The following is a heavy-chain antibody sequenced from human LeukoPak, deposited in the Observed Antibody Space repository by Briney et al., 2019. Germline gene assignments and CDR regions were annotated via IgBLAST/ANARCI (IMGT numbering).Heavy chain of an antibody. V-gene: IGHV3-30*18. CDR1: GFSFSSYG. CDR2: ISYVGSNK. Sequence: HPGRSLRLSCAASGFSFSSYGIHWVRQAPGKGLEWVAVISYVGSNKYYADSVKGRFTISRDNSKNTLYLQMNSLRAEDTAVYYCAKDRSTYYYDSSGYYPDAFDIWGQGTMVTVSS. D-gene: IGHD3-22*01. CDR3: AKDRSTYYYDSSGYYPDAFDI. J-gene: IGHJ3*02.